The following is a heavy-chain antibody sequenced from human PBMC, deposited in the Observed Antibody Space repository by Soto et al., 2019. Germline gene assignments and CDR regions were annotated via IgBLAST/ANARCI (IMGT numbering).Heavy chain of an antibody. D-gene: IGHD2-15*01. V-gene: IGHV3-7*05. J-gene: IGHJ4*02. CDR2: IKHDGNEK. CDR1: GFTFSSHW. Sequence: EVQLVESGGGLVQPGGSLRLSCAASGFTFSSHWMSWVRQAPGKGLEWVANIKHDGNEKFYVDSVKGRFTISRDNANNSLLLQMNSLPSEDTAVYYCARVNSLAGEYWGQGTLVDVSS. CDR3: ARVNSLAGEY.